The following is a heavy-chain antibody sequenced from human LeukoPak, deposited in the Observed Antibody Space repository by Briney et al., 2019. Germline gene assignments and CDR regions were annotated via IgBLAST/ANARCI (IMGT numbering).Heavy chain of an antibody. J-gene: IGHJ6*03. V-gene: IGHV3-30*18. Sequence: GGSLRLSCAASEFTFSSYAMHWVRQAPGKGLEWVAVISYDGSNKYYADSVKGRFTISRDNSKNTLYLQMNSLRAEDTAVYYCAKTISGYDFWSGYLAYYYYMDVWGKGTTVTVSS. D-gene: IGHD3-3*01. CDR3: AKTISGYDFWSGYLAYYYYMDV. CDR2: ISYDGSNK. CDR1: EFTFSSYA.